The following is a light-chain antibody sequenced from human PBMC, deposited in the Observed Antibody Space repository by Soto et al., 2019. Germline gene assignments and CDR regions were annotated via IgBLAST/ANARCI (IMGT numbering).Light chain of an antibody. Sequence: EIGLTQSPGTLSLSPGEGATLSCRASQSVGNSYVAWYQQKPGQAPRLLISGTSSRATGIPDRFSGSGSGTDFTLTISRLEPEDFAVYYCQQYRSSPLTFVAGTKIEIK. CDR3: QQYRSSPLT. J-gene: IGKJ4*01. CDR2: GTS. CDR1: QSVGNSY. V-gene: IGKV3-20*01.